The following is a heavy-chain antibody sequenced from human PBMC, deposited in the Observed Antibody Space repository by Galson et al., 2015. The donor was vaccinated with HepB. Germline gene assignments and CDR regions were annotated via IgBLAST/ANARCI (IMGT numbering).Heavy chain of an antibody. D-gene: IGHD1-7*01. CDR2: MYSDGST. J-gene: IGHJ4*02. Sequence: SLRLSCAASGFTVSNNYMSWVRQAPGKGLEWVSRMYSDGSTFYADSVKERFTISRDSSKNTLYLQMNSRSPEDAAVYYCVSDAEGLEMATNYINYFDYWGQGALVTVSS. CDR1: GFTVSNNY. CDR3: VSDAEGLEMATNYINYFDY. V-gene: IGHV3-66*02.